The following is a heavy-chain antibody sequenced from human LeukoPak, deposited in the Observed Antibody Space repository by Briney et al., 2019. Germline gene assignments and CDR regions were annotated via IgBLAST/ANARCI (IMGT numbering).Heavy chain of an antibody. J-gene: IGHJ6*02. V-gene: IGHV3-30*02. CDR3: AKDGDTMSGTYYYDMDV. D-gene: IGHD1-26*01. CDR2: IRYDGSNK. CDR1: GFTFSNFG. Sequence: GGSLRLSCAASGFTFSNFGMHWVRQAPGKGLEWVAFIRYDGSNKYYADSVKGRFTISRDNSKNTLYLQMNSLRGEDTAVYYCAKDGDTMSGTYYYDMDVWGQGTMVTVSS.